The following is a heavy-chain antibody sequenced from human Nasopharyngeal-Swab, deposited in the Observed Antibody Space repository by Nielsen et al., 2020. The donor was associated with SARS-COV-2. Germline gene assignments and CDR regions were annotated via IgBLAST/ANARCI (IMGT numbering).Heavy chain of an antibody. D-gene: IGHD2-15*01. CDR1: GFTFSSYA. Sequence: LSLTCAASGFTFSSYAMSWVRQAPGKGLEWVSAISGSGGSTYYADSVKGRFTISRDNSKNTLYLQMNSLRAEDTAVHYCAKDQGYCSGGSCYDYYYYMDVWGKGTTVTVSS. V-gene: IGHV3-23*01. J-gene: IGHJ6*03. CDR3: AKDQGYCSGGSCYDYYYYMDV. CDR2: ISGSGGST.